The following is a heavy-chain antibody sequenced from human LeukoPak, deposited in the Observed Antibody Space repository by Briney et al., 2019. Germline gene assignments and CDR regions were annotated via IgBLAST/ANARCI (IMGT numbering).Heavy chain of an antibody. CDR3: ARLAAAGTLDYYYMDV. J-gene: IGHJ6*03. V-gene: IGHV4-4*07. D-gene: IGHD6-13*01. CDR1: GGSISSYY. Sequence: SETLSLTCTVSGGSISSYYWSWIRQPAGEGLEWIGRIYTSGSTNYNPSLKSRVTMSVDTSKNQFSLKLSSVTAADTAVYYCARLAAAGTLDYYYMDVWGKGTTVTVSS. CDR2: IYTSGST.